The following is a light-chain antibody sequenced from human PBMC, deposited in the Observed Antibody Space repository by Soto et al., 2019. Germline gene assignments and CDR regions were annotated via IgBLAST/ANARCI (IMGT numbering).Light chain of an antibody. J-gene: IGKJ4*01. CDR3: QQRSSWPLT. V-gene: IGKV3-11*01. CDR2: DAS. CDR1: QSVSSA. Sequence: EIVLTEFPVTLSLSPGERAILSCGASQSVSSALAWYQQKPGKAPRLLIYDASNRATGIPARFSGSGSGTDFTLSISSLAAEDFAVYYCQQRSSWPLTFGGGTKV.